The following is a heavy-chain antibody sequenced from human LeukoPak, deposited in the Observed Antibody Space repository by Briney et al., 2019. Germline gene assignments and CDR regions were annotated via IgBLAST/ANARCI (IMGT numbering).Heavy chain of an antibody. D-gene: IGHD6-19*01. CDR1: GFTFSSYA. Sequence: GGSLRLSCAASGFTFSSYAMSWVRQAPGKGLEWVSSISGGGGNTYYADSVKGRFTISRDNSKNTLYLQMNSLRAEDTAVYYSAKRDSSDYSSGWYPGWIFDYWGQGTLVTVSS. J-gene: IGHJ4*02. V-gene: IGHV3-23*01. CDR3: AKRDSSDYSSGWYPGWIFDY. CDR2: ISGGGGNT.